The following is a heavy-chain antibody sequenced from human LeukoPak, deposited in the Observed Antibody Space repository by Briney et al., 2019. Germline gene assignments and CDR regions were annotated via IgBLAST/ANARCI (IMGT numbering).Heavy chain of an antibody. V-gene: IGHV3-23*01. CDR1: GFTFNNYA. J-gene: IGHJ4*02. CDR3: AKDRYYGSGTDGKYYFDY. Sequence: GGSLRLSWAAAGFTFNNYAMSWVRQAPGKGMEWVSGISTGGGSTYYADSVKGRFTISRDNSKNTLCLQMNSLRAEDAAVYYCAKDRYYGSGTDGKYYFDYWGQGSQVTVSS. CDR2: ISTGGGST. D-gene: IGHD3-10*01.